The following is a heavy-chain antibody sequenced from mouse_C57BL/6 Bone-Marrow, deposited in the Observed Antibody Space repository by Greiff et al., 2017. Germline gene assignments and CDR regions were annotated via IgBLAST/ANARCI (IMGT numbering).Heavy chain of an antibody. Sequence: EVQLQQSGAELVRPGASVKLSCTASGFNIKDDYMHWVKQRPEQGLEWIGWIDPENGDTEYASKFQGKATITADTSSNTAYLQLSSLTSEDTAVYYCTTVLYYGSSYGYFDVWGTGTTVTVSS. D-gene: IGHD1-1*01. CDR3: TTVLYYGSSYGYFDV. CDR1: GFNIKDDY. V-gene: IGHV14-4*01. CDR2: IDPENGDT. J-gene: IGHJ1*03.